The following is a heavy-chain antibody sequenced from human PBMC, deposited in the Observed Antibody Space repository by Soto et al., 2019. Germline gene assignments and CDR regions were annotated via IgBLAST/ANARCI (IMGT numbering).Heavy chain of an antibody. Sequence: ASVKVSCKVSGYTLTELSMHWVRQAPGKGLEWMGGFDPEDGETIYAQKFQGRVTMTEDTSTDTAYMELSRLRSEDTAVYYCATSRRGSRLRYFAWLHWGQGTMVTVYS. J-gene: IGHJ4*02. D-gene: IGHD3-9*01. CDR3: ATSRRGSRLRYFAWLH. V-gene: IGHV1-24*01. CDR2: FDPEDGET. CDR1: GYTLTELS.